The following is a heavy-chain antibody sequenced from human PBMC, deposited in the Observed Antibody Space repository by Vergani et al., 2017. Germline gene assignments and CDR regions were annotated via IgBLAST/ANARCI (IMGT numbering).Heavy chain of an antibody. Sequence: QVQLQESGPGLVRPSQTLSLTCTVSGGSISSGSYYWSWFRQPAGKGLEWIGRVYTGGGTSYNPSLKSRVTISVDTSKNQFSLQLSSVTAADTAVYYCARGPHYSTTGPFLLRDMDVWGQGTAVTVSS. CDR2: VYTGGGT. CDR3: ARGPHYSTTGPFLLRDMDV. V-gene: IGHV4-61*02. D-gene: IGHD6-13*01. J-gene: IGHJ6*02. CDR1: GGSISSGSYY.